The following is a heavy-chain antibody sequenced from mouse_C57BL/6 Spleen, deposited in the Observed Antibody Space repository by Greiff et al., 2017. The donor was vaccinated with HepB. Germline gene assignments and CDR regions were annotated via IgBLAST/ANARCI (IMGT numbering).Heavy chain of an antibody. CDR1: GFSFTSYG. D-gene: IGHD1-1*01. J-gene: IGHJ1*03. V-gene: IGHV2-6-1*01. Sequence: VQVVESGPGLVAPSQCLSITCTVSGFSFTSYGVHWVRQPPGKGLEWLVVIWSDGSTTYNSALKSRLSISKDNSKSQVFLKMISLQTDDTAMYYCARHGRLLREGDFDVWGTGTTVTVSS. CDR3: ARHGRLLREGDFDV. CDR2: IWSDGST.